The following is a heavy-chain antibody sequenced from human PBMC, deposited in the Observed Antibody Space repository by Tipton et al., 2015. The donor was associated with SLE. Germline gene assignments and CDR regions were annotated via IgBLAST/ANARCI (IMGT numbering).Heavy chain of an antibody. Sequence: TLSLTCSVSGGSISSNYWIWIRQPPGKGLEWIGYISDGGGTKYNPSLKSRVTISLDTSKNQFSLRLSSVTAADTAVYYCARGLSGYSSSWFYYYCGMDVWGQGTTVTVSS. V-gene: IGHV4-59*12. D-gene: IGHD6-13*01. CDR1: GGSISSNY. CDR2: ISDGGGT. CDR3: ARGLSGYSSSWFYYYCGMDV. J-gene: IGHJ6*02.